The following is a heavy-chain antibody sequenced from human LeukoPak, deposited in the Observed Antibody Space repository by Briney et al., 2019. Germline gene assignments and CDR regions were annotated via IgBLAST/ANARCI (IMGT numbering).Heavy chain of an antibody. V-gene: IGHV1-2*02. CDR1: GYTFTGYY. CDR2: INPNSGGT. Sequence: GASVKVSCKASGYTFTGYYMHWVRQAPGQGLEWMGWINPNSGGTNYAQKFQGRVTMTRDTSISTAYMELSRLRSDDTAVYYCAKGVAVASPYYFDYWGQGTLVTVSS. D-gene: IGHD6-19*01. CDR3: AKGVAVASPYYFDY. J-gene: IGHJ4*02.